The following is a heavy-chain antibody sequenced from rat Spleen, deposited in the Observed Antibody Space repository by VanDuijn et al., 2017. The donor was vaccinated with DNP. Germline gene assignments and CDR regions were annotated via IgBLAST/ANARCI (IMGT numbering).Heavy chain of an antibody. CDR2: ISYDDSST. CDR1: GFTFSDYN. V-gene: IGHV5-7*01. J-gene: IGHJ2*01. D-gene: IGHD1-4*01. Sequence: EVQLVESGGGLVQPGRSLKLSCIASGFTFSDYNMAWGRQAPKKGLEWVATISYDDSSTYYRDSVKGRFTISRDNAKNTLYLQMDSLRSEDTATYYCASRPPPTRGPFDYWGQGVMVTVSS. CDR3: ASRPPPTRGPFDY.